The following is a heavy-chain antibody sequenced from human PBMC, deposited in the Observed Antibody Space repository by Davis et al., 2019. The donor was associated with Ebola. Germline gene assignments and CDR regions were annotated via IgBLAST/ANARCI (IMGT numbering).Heavy chain of an antibody. CDR3: ARRIAAASCFDL. J-gene: IGHJ2*01. CDR1: GYSFTSYW. Sequence: KVSCKGSGYSFTSYWISWVRQMPEKGLEWMGRIDPSDSYTNYSPSFQGQVTISADKSISTAYLQWSSLKASDTAMYYCARRIAAASCFDLWGRGTLVTVSS. D-gene: IGHD6-13*01. CDR2: IDPSDSYT. V-gene: IGHV5-10-1*04.